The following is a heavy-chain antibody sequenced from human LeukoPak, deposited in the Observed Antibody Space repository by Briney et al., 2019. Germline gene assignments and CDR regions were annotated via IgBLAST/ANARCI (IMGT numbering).Heavy chain of an antibody. V-gene: IGHV1-69*05. J-gene: IGHJ4*02. CDR3: AILLWFGESLPDY. CDR2: IIPIFGTA. CDR1: GGTFSSYA. Sequence: ASVKVSCKASGGTFSSYAVSWVRPAPGQVSEWMGGIIPIFGTANYAQKFQGRVTITTDESTSTAYMELSSLRSEDTAVYYCAILLWFGESLPDYWGQGTLVTVSS. D-gene: IGHD3-10*01.